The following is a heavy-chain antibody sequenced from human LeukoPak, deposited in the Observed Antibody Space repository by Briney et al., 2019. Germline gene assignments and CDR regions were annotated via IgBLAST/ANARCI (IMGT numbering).Heavy chain of an antibody. J-gene: IGHJ4*02. Sequence: SETLSLTCTVSGDSITSYYWSWVRQPPGKGLEWIGYIHYSGSTSYNPSLMSRVTISVDTSKTQFSLKLSSVRAADTAVYYCARMCPGDPQQLVRVGYFDYWGQGTLVTVSS. CDR1: GDSITSYY. CDR3: ARMCPGDPQQLVRVGYFDY. CDR2: IHYSGST. D-gene: IGHD6-13*01. V-gene: IGHV4-59*08.